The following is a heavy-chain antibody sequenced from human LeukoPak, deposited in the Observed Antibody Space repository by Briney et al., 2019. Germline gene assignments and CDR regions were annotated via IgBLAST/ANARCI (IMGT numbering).Heavy chain of an antibody. CDR2: ISASGGNT. CDR3: AKEAFGYHYYFDH. CDR1: GFTFSSYA. V-gene: IGHV3-23*01. J-gene: IGHJ4*02. Sequence: GGSLRLSCTASGFTFSSYAMSWVRQAPGKGLEWVSGISASGGNTYYADSVKGRFTISRDNSKNTLYLQMNSLRAEDTAVYYCAKEAFGYHYYFDHWGQGALVTVSS. D-gene: IGHD2-15*01.